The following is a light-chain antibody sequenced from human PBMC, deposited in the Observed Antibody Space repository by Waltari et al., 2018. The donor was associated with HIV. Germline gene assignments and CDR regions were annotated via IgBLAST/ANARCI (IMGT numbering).Light chain of an antibody. Sequence: SYELTQPPSVSVSPGQPASITCSGDKLGDKYACWYQQKPGQSPVLVIYQDSKRPPGSPERFCVSNSGSPATLTISRTQAMDEADYYCQAWDSSTLVFGGGTKLTVL. CDR1: KLGDKY. V-gene: IGLV3-1*01. J-gene: IGLJ2*01. CDR2: QDS. CDR3: QAWDSSTLV.